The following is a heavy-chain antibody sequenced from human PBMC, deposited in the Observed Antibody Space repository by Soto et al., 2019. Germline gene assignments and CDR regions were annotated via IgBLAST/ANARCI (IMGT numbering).Heavy chain of an antibody. CDR2: INSDGSST. CDR1: GFTFSSYW. V-gene: IGHV3-74*01. CDR3: ARPSSSYYYYGMGV. Sequence: PGGSLRLSCAASGFTFSSYWMHWVRQAPGKGLVWVSRINSDGSSTSYADSVKGRFTISRDNAKNTLYLQMNSLRAEDTAVYYCARPSSSYYYYGMGVWGQGTTVTVSS. J-gene: IGHJ6*02.